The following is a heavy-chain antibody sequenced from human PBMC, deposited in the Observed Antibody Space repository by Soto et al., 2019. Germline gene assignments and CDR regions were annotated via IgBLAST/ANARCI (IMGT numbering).Heavy chain of an antibody. CDR3: ARHFVAVVIKGWGY. J-gene: IGHJ4*02. V-gene: IGHV4-31*03. Sequence: SETLSLTCTVSGGSISSGGYYWTWIRQQPGKGLEWIGYIYYTGITYYNPSLKSRVTISVGTSKNQFSLKLVSVTAADTAVYYCARHFVAVVIKGWGYWGQGTLVTVSS. CDR1: GGSISSGGYY. D-gene: IGHD3-10*01. CDR2: IYYTGIT.